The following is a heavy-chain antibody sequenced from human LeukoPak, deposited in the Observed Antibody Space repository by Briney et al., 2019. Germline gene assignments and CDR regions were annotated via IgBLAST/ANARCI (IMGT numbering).Heavy chain of an antibody. J-gene: IGHJ4*02. CDR1: GGSISRSGYY. Sequence: SETLSLTCTVSGGSISRSGYYWGWIRQPPGKGLEWIGSIYYSGSTYYNPSLKSRVTISVDTSKDQFSLKLSSVTAADTAVYYCTRGDGHNFPLGNFDYWGQGTLATVSS. D-gene: IGHD7-27*01. CDR3: TRGDGHNFPLGNFDY. CDR2: IYYSGST. V-gene: IGHV4-39*01.